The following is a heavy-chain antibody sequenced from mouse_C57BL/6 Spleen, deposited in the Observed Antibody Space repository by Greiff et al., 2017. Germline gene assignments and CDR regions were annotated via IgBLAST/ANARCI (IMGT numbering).Heavy chain of an antibody. J-gene: IGHJ2*01. V-gene: IGHV1-47*01. D-gene: IGHD3-2*02. CDR3: ARGKTAQPYYFDY. CDR2: FHPYNDDT. CDR1: GYTFTTYP. Sequence: VQLVESGAELVKPGASVKMSCKASGYTFTTYPIEWMKQNHGKSLEWIGNFHPYNDDTKYNEKFKGKATLTVEKSSSTVYLELSRLTSDDSAVYYCARGKTAQPYYFDYWGQGTTLTVSS.